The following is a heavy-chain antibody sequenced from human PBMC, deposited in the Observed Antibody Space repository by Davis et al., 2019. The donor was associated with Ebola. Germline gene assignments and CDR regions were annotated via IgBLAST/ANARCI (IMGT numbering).Heavy chain of an antibody. J-gene: IGHJ4*02. CDR3: ARDLGKAGPFDY. CDR2: IIPIFGTA. Sequence: SVKVSCKASGGTFSSYAISWVRQAPGQGLEWMGGIIPIFGTANYAQKFQGRVTITADESTSTAYMELSSLRSEDTAVYYCARDLGKAGPFDYWGQGTLVTVSS. CDR1: GGTFSSYA. D-gene: IGHD3-16*01. V-gene: IGHV1-69*13.